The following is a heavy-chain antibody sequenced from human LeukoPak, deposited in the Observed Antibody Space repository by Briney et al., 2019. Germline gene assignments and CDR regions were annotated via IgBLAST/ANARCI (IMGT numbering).Heavy chain of an antibody. D-gene: IGHD6-19*01. J-gene: IGHJ2*01. CDR2: IRSKADSYTT. Sequence: PGGSLRLSCAASGFTLSGAAMHWVRQASGKGLEWLGRIRSKADSYTTAYAASVKGRFTVSRDDSKNTAYLQMNSLKTEDTAVYYCRAAVADDYFDLWGHGTLVTVSS. V-gene: IGHV3-73*01. CDR1: GFTLSGAA. CDR3: RAAVADDYFDL.